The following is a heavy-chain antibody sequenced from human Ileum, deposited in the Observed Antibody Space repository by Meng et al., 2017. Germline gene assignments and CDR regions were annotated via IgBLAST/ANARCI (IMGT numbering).Heavy chain of an antibody. J-gene: IGHJ4*02. CDR1: GTW. CDR2: IFQSGRT. D-gene: IGHD3-22*01. Sequence: QVKRQDSGPRLVKPSGTLSLPCAVSGTWWSWVRQPPGKGLEWIGEIFQSGRTNYNPSLKSRVTISIDKSKSQISLQLSAVTAADTAVYSCATSNDRDVYYLGYWGQGTLVTVSS. V-gene: IGHV4-4*02. CDR3: ATSNDRDVYYLGY.